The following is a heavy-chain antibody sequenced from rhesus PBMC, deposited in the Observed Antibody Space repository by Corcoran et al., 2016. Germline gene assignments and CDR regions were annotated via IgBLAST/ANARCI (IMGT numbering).Heavy chain of an antibody. J-gene: IGHJ6*01. CDR3: ARDHSSGWSGYGLDS. Sequence: EVQLVETGGGLVQPGGSLKLSCAASGFTFSSYGMSWVRQAPGKGLEWVSAINCGVGSTYHADAVKGRCTIARDNSKNTLSLQMNSLRAEDTAVYYCARDHSSGWSGYGLDSWGQGVVVTVSS. D-gene: IGHD6S26*01. V-gene: IGHV3S5*01. CDR1: GFTFSSYG. CDR2: INCGVGST.